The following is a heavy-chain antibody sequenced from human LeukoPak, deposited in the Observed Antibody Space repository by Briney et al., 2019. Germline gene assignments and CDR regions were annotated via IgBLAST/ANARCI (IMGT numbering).Heavy chain of an antibody. D-gene: IGHD3-10*01. V-gene: IGHV3-7*04. J-gene: IGHJ4*02. CDR3: ARAFHSGSYSAY. Sequence: GESLRLSCAASGFTFSTYWMSWVRQAPGKGLEWVANIKQDGSEKYYVDSVKGRLTISRDNAKNSLYLQMNSLRAEDTAVYYCARAFHSGSYSAYWGQGTLVTVSS. CDR2: IKQDGSEK. CDR1: GFTFSTYW.